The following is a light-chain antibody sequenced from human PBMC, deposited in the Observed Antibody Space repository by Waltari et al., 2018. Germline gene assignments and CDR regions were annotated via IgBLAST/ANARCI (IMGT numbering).Light chain of an antibody. CDR2: AAS. Sequence: EIVMTQSQASLSVFPGERVTLSCRASQSITIDLVWYQQKPGQPPRLLIYAASTRATGVPARFSGSGSGTEFTLTISSLQSEDFAVYYCQQYYNWPTFGGGTKVEIK. V-gene: IGKV3-15*01. CDR3: QQYYNWPT. J-gene: IGKJ4*01. CDR1: QSITID.